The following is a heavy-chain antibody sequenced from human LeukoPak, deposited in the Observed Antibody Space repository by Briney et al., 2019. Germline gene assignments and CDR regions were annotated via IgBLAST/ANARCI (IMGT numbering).Heavy chain of an antibody. V-gene: IGHV1-69*01. D-gene: IGHD2-2*01. CDR3: ARDSVVIPAAIYYGMDV. CDR1: GGTFSSYA. Sequence: VASVKVSCKASGGTFSSYAISWVRQAPGQGLEWMGGIIPIFGTANYAQKFQGRVTITADESTSTAYMELSSLRSEDTAVYYCARDSVVIPAAIYYGMDVWGQGTTVTVSS. J-gene: IGHJ6*02. CDR2: IIPIFGTA.